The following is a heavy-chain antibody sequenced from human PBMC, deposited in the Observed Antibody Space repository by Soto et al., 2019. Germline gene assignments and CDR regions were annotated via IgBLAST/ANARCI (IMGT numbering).Heavy chain of an antibody. CDR1: GYTFTSYD. V-gene: IGHV1-8*01. Sequence: ASVKVSCKASGYTFTSYDINWVRQATGQGLEWMGWMNPNSGNTGYAQKFQGRVTMTRNTSISTAYMELSSLRSEDTAVYYCARAKEALDYDYIWGSYDPKGYFDYWGQGTLVTVSS. CDR3: ARAKEALDYDYIWGSYDPKGYFDY. CDR2: MNPNSGNT. J-gene: IGHJ4*02. D-gene: IGHD3-16*01.